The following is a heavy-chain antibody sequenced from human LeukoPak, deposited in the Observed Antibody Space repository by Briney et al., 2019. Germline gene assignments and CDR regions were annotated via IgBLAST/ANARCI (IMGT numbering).Heavy chain of an antibody. D-gene: IGHD3-16*02. CDR3: ARQDYVWGSYRLGAFDI. CDR1: GYSFNTYW. V-gene: IGHV5-51*01. CDR2: IYPGDSDT. Sequence: GESLTISCKGSGYSFNTYWIGWVRQMPGKGLEWMGIIYPGDSDTKYSPSFQGQVTISADKSISTAYLQWSSLKASDTAMYYCARQDYVWGSYRLGAFDIWGQGTMVTVSS. J-gene: IGHJ3*02.